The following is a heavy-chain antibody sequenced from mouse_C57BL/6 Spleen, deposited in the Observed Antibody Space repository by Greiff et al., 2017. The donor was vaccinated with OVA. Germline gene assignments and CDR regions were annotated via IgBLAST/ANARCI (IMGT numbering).Heavy chain of an antibody. D-gene: IGHD1-1*01. V-gene: IGHV1-59*01. CDR1: GYTFTSYW. J-gene: IGHJ1*03. CDR2: IDPSDSYT. CDR3: ARAGKYTGSSDVRYFEV. Sequence: QVQLQQPGAELVRPGTSVKLSCKASGYTFTSYWMHWVKQRPGQGLEWIGVIDPSDSYTNYTQKFKGKATLTVDTSSSTAYMQLSSLTSEDSAVYNCARAGKYTGSSDVRYFEVWGTETTGTASS.